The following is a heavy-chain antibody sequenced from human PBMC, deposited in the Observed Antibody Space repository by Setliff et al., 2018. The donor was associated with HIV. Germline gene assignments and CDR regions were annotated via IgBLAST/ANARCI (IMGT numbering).Heavy chain of an antibody. D-gene: IGHD6-19*01. Sequence: LSLTCAVYGGSISGYYWGWIRQPPGKGLEWIGSIYYSGRTYYNPSLKSRVTISVDTSKNQFSLKLSSVTAADTAVYYCARRDGGGWYVRVLATSFDYWGQGTLVTVS. V-gene: IGHV4-39*01. J-gene: IGHJ4*02. CDR2: IYYSGRT. CDR3: ARRDGGGWYVRVLATSFDY. CDR1: GGSISGYY.